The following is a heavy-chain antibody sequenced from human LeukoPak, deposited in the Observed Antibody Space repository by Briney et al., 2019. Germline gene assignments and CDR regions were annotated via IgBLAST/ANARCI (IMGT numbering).Heavy chain of an antibody. J-gene: IGHJ5*02. CDR3: AGARIAAAGRAFDP. CDR2: IYTSGST. D-gene: IGHD6-13*01. V-gene: IGHV4-4*09. Sequence: SETLSLTCTVSGGSISSYYWSWLRQPPGKGLEWIGYIYTSGSTNYNPSLKSRVTISVDTSKNQFSLKLSSVTAADTAVYYCAGARIAAAGRAFDPWGQGTLVTVSS. CDR1: GGSISSYY.